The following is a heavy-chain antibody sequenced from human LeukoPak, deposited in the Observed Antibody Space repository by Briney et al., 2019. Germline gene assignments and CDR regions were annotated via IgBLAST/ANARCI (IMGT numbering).Heavy chain of an antibody. J-gene: IGHJ3*02. V-gene: IGHV4-34*01. CDR2: INHSGST. Sequence: SEPLSLTCAVYGGSFSGYYWSWIRQPPGKGLEWSGEINHSGSTNYNPSLKSRVTISVDTSKNQFSLKLSSVTAADTAVYYCARPGYSSSSRAFDIWGQGTMVTVSS. CDR1: GGSFSGYY. CDR3: ARPGYSSSSRAFDI. D-gene: IGHD6-6*01.